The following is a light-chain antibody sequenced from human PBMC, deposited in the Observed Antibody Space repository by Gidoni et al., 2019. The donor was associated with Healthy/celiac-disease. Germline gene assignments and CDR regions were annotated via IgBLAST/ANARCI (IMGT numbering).Light chain of an antibody. V-gene: IGLV3-25*02. J-gene: IGLJ1*01. CDR1: ALTKQY. CDR2: KDS. Sequence: SYELTQPPSVSVSPGQTARITCSGDALTKQYAFSYQQKQGQAPVLVIYKDSERHSGIPERVSGSSSGTTVTLTISGVQAEDEADYYCQSADSSGTDYVFGTGTKVTVL. CDR3: QSADSSGTDYV.